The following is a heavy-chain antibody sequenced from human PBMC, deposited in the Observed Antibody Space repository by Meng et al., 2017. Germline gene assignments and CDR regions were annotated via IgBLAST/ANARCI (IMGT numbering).Heavy chain of an antibody. D-gene: IGHD6-19*01. J-gene: IGHJ4*02. CDR2: IWDDGSNK. Sequence: QMRRVEGWGGVVLAWDLLMIALAVCGSACSSEGMYWVGQAACKGLYLVAVIWDDGSNKYYADSVKGRITIYRDNSKNTLYLQMNSLRAEDTAVYYCARVVYSSGWSLDYWGQGTLVTVSS. CDR1: GSACSSEG. CDR3: ARVVYSSGWSLDY. V-gene: IGHV3-33*01.